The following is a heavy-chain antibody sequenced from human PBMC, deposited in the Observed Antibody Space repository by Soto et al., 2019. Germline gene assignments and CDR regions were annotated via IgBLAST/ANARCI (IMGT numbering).Heavy chain of an antibody. V-gene: IGHV1-2*02. J-gene: IGHJ4*02. Sequence: GASVKVSCKASGYTFTGYYMHWVRQAPGQGLEWMGWINPNSGGTNYAQKSQGRVPMTRDTSNSTAYMELRRLSSDDAAVYYCAGGVYYDILTGHPFDYWGQGTLVTVSS. CDR2: INPNSGGT. CDR3: AGGVYYDILTGHPFDY. CDR1: GYTFTGYY. D-gene: IGHD3-9*01.